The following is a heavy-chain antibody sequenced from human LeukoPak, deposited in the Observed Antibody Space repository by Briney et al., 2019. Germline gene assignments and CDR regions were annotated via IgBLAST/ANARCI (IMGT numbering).Heavy chain of an antibody. CDR2: ISAYNGNT. CDR1: GYTLTELS. CDR3: ARDLGGSSSWFDP. Sequence: ASVKVSCKVSGYTLTELSMHWVRQAPGQGLEWMGWISAYNGNTNYAQKLQGRVTMTTDTSTSTAYMELRSLRSDDTAVYYCARDLGGSSSWFDPWGQGTLVTVSS. D-gene: IGHD6-13*01. V-gene: IGHV1-18*01. J-gene: IGHJ5*02.